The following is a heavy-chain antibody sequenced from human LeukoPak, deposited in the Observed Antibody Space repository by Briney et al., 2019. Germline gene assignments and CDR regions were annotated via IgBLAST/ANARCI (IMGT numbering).Heavy chain of an antibody. J-gene: IGHJ4*02. CDR2: IYYSGST. CDR3: ARELWFGELSC. V-gene: IGHV4-59*01. Sequence: SETLSLTCTVSGGSTSSYYWSWIRQPPGKGLEWIGYIYYSGSTNYNPFLKSRVTMSVDTSKNQFSLKLSSVAAADTAVYYCARELWFGELSCWGQGTLVTVSS. D-gene: IGHD3-10*01. CDR1: GGSTSSYY.